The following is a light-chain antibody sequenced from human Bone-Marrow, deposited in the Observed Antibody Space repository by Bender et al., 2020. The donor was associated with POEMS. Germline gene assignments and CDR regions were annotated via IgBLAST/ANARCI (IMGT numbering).Light chain of an antibody. CDR2: SSH. CDR1: SSNIGAHA. J-gene: IGLJ2*01. Sequence: QSVLTQPPSASGTPGQRVTISCSGGSSNIGAHAVNWYQHLPGTAPKLLIYSSHRRPSGVPDRFSASKSGTSASLAITGLQADDEAYYYCQSYDNRLSGSVFGGGTQLTVL. V-gene: IGLV1-44*01. CDR3: QSYDNRLSGSV.